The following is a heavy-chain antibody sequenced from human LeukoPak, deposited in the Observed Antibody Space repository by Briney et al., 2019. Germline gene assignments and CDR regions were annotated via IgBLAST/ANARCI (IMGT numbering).Heavy chain of an antibody. J-gene: IGHJ4*02. CDR1: GASISSHY. CDR2: IYYRGST. D-gene: IGHD4-17*01. V-gene: IGHV4-59*11. CDR3: ARIGDYVLKD. Sequence: PSETLSLTCTVSGASISSHYWSGIREPPGQGLECIGYIYYRGSTNYNPSLKSRVSISVDTSKSQLSLKLSSVTAADTAVYYCARIGDYVLKDWGQGTLVTVSS.